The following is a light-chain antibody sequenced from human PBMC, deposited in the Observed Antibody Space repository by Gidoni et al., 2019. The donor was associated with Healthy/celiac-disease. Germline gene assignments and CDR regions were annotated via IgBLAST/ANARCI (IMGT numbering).Light chain of an antibody. CDR3: NSRDSSGNHVV. CDR1: SLRSYY. Sequence: SVALGQTVRITCQGDSLRSYYASWYQHKPGQAPVLVIYGKNNRPSGIPDRFSGSSSGNTASLTITGAQAEDEADYYCNSRDSSGNHVVFGGGTKLTVL. V-gene: IGLV3-19*01. CDR2: GKN. J-gene: IGLJ2*01.